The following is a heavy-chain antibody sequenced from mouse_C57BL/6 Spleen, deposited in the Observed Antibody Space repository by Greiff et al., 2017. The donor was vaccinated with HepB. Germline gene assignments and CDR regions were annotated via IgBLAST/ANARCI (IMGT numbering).Heavy chain of an antibody. V-gene: IGHV1-82*01. Sequence: VQLQQSGPELVKPGASVKISCKASGYAFSSSWMNWVKQRPGKGLEWIGRIYPGDGDTNYNGKFKGKATLTADKSSSTAYMQLSSLTSEDSAVYFCARGYYGNYAFAYWGQGTLVTVSA. CDR2: IYPGDGDT. J-gene: IGHJ3*01. CDR1: GYAFSSSW. D-gene: IGHD2-1*01. CDR3: ARGYYGNYAFAY.